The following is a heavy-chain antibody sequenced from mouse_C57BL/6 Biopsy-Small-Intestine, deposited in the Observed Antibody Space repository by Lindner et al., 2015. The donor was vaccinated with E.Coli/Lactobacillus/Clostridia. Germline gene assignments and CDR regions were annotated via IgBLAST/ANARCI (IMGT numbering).Heavy chain of an antibody. Sequence: VQLQESGPELVKPGASVKMSCKASGYTFTDYNMHWVKQSHGKSLEWIGYINPSNSGTSYNQKFRGKATLTVNKSSSTAYMELRSLTSEDSAVYYCARGDYGNYDWYFDVWGTGTTVTVSS. J-gene: IGHJ1*03. V-gene: IGHV1-22*01. CDR3: ARGDYGNYDWYFDV. CDR2: INPSNSGT. CDR1: GYTFTDYN. D-gene: IGHD2-1*01.